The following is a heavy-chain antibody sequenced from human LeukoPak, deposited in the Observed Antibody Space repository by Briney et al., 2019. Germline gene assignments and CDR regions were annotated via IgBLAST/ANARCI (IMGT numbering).Heavy chain of an antibody. CDR3: ARDFSSSSTVYYYYYMDV. D-gene: IGHD6-6*01. CDR2: ISYSGTT. V-gene: IGHV4-39*07. CDR1: GGSISSRPYY. J-gene: IGHJ6*03. Sequence: ASETLSLTCTVSGGSISSRPYYRGWVRQPPGKGLEWIGTISYSGTTYYNPSLKSRVTISLDTSKNQFSLKLSSVTAADTAIYYCARDFSSSSTVYYYYYMDVWGKGTTVTVSS.